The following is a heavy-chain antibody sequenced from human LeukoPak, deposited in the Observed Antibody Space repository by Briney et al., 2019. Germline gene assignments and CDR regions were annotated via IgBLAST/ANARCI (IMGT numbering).Heavy chain of an antibody. CDR3: AKELGYSYGLFDY. CDR2: ISYDGSNK. Sequence: GGSLRLSCAASGFTFSGYGMHWVRQAPGKGLEWVAVISYDGSNKYYADSVKGRFTISRDNSKNTLYLQMNSLRAEDTAVYYCAKELGYSYGLFDYWGQGTLVTVSS. CDR1: GFTFSGYG. J-gene: IGHJ4*02. V-gene: IGHV3-30*18. D-gene: IGHD5-18*01.